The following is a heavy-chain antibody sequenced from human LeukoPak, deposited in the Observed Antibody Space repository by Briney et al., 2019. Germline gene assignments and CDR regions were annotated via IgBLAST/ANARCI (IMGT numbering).Heavy chain of an antibody. D-gene: IGHD3-22*01. V-gene: IGHV3-21*01. Sequence: PVGSRRLSCAAAGFAFGSYWMNWVRQAPGELLGWVSSTSTVGENRLYAGSLKGRFTRSRDNAKNSLYLQMNRLRAEDTAVYYCARALTYHSSGYRWWGMIDYWGQGTLVTVSS. CDR1: GFAFGSYW. J-gene: IGHJ4*02. CDR3: ARALTYHSSGYRWWGMIDY. CDR2: TSTVGENR.